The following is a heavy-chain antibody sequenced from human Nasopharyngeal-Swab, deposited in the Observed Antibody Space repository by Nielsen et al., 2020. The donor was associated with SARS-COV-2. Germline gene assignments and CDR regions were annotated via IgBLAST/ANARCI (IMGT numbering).Heavy chain of an antibody. J-gene: IGHJ4*02. CDR1: GFTFSSYA. CDR3: ARDRTETLSLDY. Sequence: GESLKISCAASGFTFSSYAMHWVRQAPGKGLEWVAVIWYDGSNKYYADSVKGRFTISRDNSKNTLYLQMNSLRAEDTAVYYCARDRTETLSLDYWGQGTLVTVSS. CDR2: IWYDGSNK. D-gene: IGHD4-17*01. V-gene: IGHV3-33*08.